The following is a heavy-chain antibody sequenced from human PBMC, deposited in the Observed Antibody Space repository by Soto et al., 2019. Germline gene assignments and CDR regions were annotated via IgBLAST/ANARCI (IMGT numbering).Heavy chain of an antibody. V-gene: IGHV4-31*03. Sequence: PSETLSLTCTVSGGSISSGGYYWSWIRQHPGKGLEWIGYIYYSGSTYYNPSLKSRVTISVDTSKNQFSLKLRSVTAADSAVFYCASPDNVGSYPYCGKGILVTV. CDR2: IYYSGST. CDR3: ASPDNVGSYPY. D-gene: IGHD2-15*01. J-gene: IGHJ4*02. CDR1: GGSISSGGYY.